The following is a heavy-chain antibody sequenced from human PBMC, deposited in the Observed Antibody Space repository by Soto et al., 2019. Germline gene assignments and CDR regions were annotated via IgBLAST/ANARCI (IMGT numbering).Heavy chain of an antibody. CDR3: AKSIAVACRFYYYGMDV. CDR1: GFTFSSYS. J-gene: IGHJ6*02. D-gene: IGHD6-13*01. V-gene: IGHV3-21*01. Sequence: EVQLVESGGGLVKPGGSLRLSCAASGFTFSSYSMNWVRQAPGKGLEWVSSISSSSSYISYADSVKGRFTISRDNAKNSLYLQMDSLRAEDTASDYCAKSIAVACRFYYYGMDVLGQGTTVTVSS. CDR2: ISSSSSYI.